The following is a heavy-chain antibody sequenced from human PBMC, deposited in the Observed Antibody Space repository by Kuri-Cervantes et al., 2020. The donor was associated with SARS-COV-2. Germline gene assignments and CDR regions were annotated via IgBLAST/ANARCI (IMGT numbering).Heavy chain of an antibody. V-gene: IGHV3-48*01. Sequence: GGCLRLSWAASGFTFSSYSMNWVRQAPGKGLEWVSYISSSSSTIYYADSVKGRFTISRDNAKNTLYLQMGSLRAEDMAVYYCARGGHYCSSTSCYFSGFDIWGQGTMVTVSS. CDR2: ISSSSSTI. CDR1: GFTFSSYS. CDR3: ARGGHYCSSTSCYFSGFDI. D-gene: IGHD2-2*01. J-gene: IGHJ3*02.